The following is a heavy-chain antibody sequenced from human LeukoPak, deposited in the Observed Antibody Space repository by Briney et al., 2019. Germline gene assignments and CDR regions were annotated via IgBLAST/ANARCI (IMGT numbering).Heavy chain of an antibody. V-gene: IGHV4-4*07. CDR3: ARVPHGGQPWFDP. Sequence: KPSETLSLTCTVSGGSISSHYWSWIRQPAGKGLEWIGRIYTSGSTSYNPSLKSRVTMSVDTSKMQFSLKLSSVTAADTAVYYCARVPHGGQPWFDPWGQGTLVTVSS. CDR1: GGSISSHY. CDR2: IYTSGST. J-gene: IGHJ5*02. D-gene: IGHD4-23*01.